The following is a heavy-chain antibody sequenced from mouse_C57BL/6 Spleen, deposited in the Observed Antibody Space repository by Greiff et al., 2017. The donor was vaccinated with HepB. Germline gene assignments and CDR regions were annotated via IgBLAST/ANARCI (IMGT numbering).Heavy chain of an antibody. CDR2: IYPGSGST. V-gene: IGHV1-55*01. J-gene: IGHJ4*01. Sequence: QVQLQQPGAELVKPGASVKMSCKASGYTFTSYWITWVKQRPGQGLEWIGDIYPGSGSTNYNEKFKSKATLTVDTSSSTAYMQLSSLTSEDSAVYYCARRRTAQSTYAMDFWGQGTSVTVSS. D-gene: IGHD3-2*02. CDR3: ARRRTAQSTYAMDF. CDR1: GYTFTSYW.